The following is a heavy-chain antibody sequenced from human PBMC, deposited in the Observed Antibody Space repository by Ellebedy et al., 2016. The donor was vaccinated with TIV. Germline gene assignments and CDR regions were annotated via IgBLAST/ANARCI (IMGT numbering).Heavy chain of an antibody. CDR3: ARGDRNSGDY. D-gene: IGHD1-7*01. Sequence: GESLKISCAASAFPFSNYWMSWVRQTPGKGLELVANINQDGSGTYYVDSVKGRFTISRDNAKNSLYLQMNSLRAEDTAVYYCARGDRNSGDYWGQGTLVTVSS. CDR2: INQDGSGT. V-gene: IGHV3-7*04. CDR1: AFPFSNYW. J-gene: IGHJ4*02.